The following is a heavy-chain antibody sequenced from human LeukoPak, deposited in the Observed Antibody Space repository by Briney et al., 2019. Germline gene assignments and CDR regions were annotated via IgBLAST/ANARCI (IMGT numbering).Heavy chain of an antibody. CDR3: ARGGTGVIAPYAFDI. Sequence: SETLSLTCTVSGGSIRSYYWSWIRQPPGKGLEWIGYIYYSGSTNCNPSVKSRVAMSVDTSKKQFSLKLSSLTAADTAVYYCARGGTGVIAPYAFDIWGQGTMVTVSS. CDR1: GGSIRSYY. CDR2: IYYSGST. V-gene: IGHV4-59*01. D-gene: IGHD2-15*01. J-gene: IGHJ3*02.